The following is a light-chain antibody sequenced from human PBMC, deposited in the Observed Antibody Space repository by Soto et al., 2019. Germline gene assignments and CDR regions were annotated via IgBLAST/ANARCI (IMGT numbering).Light chain of an antibody. J-gene: IGKJ3*01. Sequence: EIVLTQSPATLSLSPGERATLSCRASQSVSSYLAWYQQKPGQAPRLLIYDASNRATGIPARFSGSGSGTDFTLTISSLEPEDFAVYYCQQRSNWLFKFGPGTKVDIK. CDR1: QSVSSY. V-gene: IGKV3-11*01. CDR2: DAS. CDR3: QQRSNWLFK.